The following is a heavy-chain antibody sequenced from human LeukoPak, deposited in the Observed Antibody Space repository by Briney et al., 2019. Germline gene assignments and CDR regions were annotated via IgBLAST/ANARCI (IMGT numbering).Heavy chain of an antibody. J-gene: IGHJ4*02. V-gene: IGHV4-34*01. CDR2: INHSGST. Sequence: PSETLSLTCAVYGGSFSGYYWSWIRQPPGKGLEWIGEINHSGSTNYNPSLKSRVTISVDTSKNQFSLKLSSVTAADTAVYYCARGRGVGDYWGQGTPVTVSS. CDR1: GGSFSGYY. CDR3: ARGRGVGDY. D-gene: IGHD3-10*01.